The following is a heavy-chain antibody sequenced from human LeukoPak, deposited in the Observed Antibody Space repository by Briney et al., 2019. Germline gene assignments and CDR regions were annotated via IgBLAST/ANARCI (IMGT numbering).Heavy chain of an antibody. CDR1: GGSISSYY. J-gene: IGHJ5*02. V-gene: IGHV4-59*01. CDR3: ARRRGANWFDP. D-gene: IGHD1-26*01. Sequence: SETLSPTCTVSGGSISSYYWSWIRQPPGKGLEWIGYIYYSGSTNYNPSLKSRVTISVDTSKNQFSLKLSSVTAADTAVYYCARRRGANWFDPWGQGTLVTVSS. CDR2: IYYSGST.